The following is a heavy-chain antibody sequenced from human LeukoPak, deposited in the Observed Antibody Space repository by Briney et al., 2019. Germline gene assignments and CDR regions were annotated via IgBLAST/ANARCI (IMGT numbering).Heavy chain of an antibody. J-gene: IGHJ4*02. D-gene: IGHD3-3*01. V-gene: IGHV3-23*01. CDR2: ISGSGGST. CDR3: AKENTIFGVVIIPFDY. Sequence: PGGSLRRSCAASGFTFSSYAMSWVRQAPGKGLEWVSAISGSGGSTYYADSVKGRFTISRDNSKNTLYLQMNSLRAEDTAVYYCAKENTIFGVVIIPFDYWGQGTLVTVSS. CDR1: GFTFSSYA.